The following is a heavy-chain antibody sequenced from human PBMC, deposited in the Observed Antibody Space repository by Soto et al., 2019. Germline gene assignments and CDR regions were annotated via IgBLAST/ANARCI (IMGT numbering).Heavy chain of an antibody. V-gene: IGHV3-30*18. CDR1: GFTFTNYG. Sequence: QVQLVESGGGVVEPGRSLRLSCAGSGFTFTNYGLHWVRQAPGKGLEWVAAISYDGSNEYYADSVKGRFTISRDYSKKMLYLQMDSLRPEDTAVYSCAKDGAPRYCTRSSCHPAGAYWGQGTLVTVSS. CDR2: ISYDGSNE. J-gene: IGHJ4*02. D-gene: IGHD2-15*01. CDR3: AKDGAPRYCTRSSCHPAGAY.